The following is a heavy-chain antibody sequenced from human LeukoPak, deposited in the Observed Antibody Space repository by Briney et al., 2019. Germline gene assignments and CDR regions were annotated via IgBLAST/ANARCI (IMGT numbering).Heavy chain of an antibody. J-gene: IGHJ2*01. CDR3: AKYEGAVTTNWYFDV. Sequence: PGGSLILSCAASGFTFSTYAMSWVRQAPGKGLEWVSTMSGKTYYADSVKGRFTISRDNSKSTLYLQMNSLRAEDTAIYYCAKYEGAVTTNWYFDVWGRGTLVTASS. V-gene: IGHV3-23*01. D-gene: IGHD4-17*01. CDR1: GFTFSTYA. CDR2: MSGKT.